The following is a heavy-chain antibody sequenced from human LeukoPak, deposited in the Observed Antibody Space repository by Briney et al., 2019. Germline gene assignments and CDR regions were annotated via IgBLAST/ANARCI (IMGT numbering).Heavy chain of an antibody. V-gene: IGHV1-18*01. J-gene: IGHJ3*02. CDR2: ISAYNGNT. CDR3: ARSRTYPDAFDI. Sequence: ASVKVSCKASGYTFTSYDISWVRQAPGQGLEWMGWISAYNGNTNYAQKLQGRVTMTTDTSTSTAYMELRSLRSDDTAVYYCARSRTYPDAFDIWGQGTMVTVSS. CDR1: GYTFTSYD. D-gene: IGHD1-1*01.